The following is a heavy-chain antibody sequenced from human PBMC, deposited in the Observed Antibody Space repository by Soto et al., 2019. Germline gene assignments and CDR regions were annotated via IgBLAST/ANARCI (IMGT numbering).Heavy chain of an antibody. V-gene: IGHV1-69*13. Sequence: ASVKVSCKASGGTFSTYGISWVRQAPGQGLEWMGGIIPVFGTTNYAQKFQGRVTITADESTSTAYMELSSLRSEDTAVYYCARKGGYSGYDLVYWGQGTLVTVSS. CDR1: GGTFSTYG. CDR2: IIPVFGTT. J-gene: IGHJ4*02. CDR3: ARKGGYSGYDLVY. D-gene: IGHD5-12*01.